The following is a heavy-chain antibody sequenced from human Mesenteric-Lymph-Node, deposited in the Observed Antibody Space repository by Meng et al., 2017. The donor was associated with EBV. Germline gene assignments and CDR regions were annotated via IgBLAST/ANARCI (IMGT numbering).Heavy chain of an antibody. Sequence: VNLLESGAEGKRLGSSVKVPCKASGGTLSTYSCTWGRQAPGQGLEWMGGFIPIFGAANYAQNFQARITITADKSTSIAYMGLSSPRSEATAVYYCATGYSGYAWDFWGQGTLVTVSS. CDR2: FIPIFGAA. CDR3: ATGYSGYAWDF. V-gene: IGHV1-69*06. D-gene: IGHD5-12*01. J-gene: IGHJ4*02. CDR1: GGTLSTYS.